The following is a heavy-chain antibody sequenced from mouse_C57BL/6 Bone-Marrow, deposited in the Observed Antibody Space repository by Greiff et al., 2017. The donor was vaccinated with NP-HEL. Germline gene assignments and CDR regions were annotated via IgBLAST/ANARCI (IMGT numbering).Heavy chain of an antibody. Sequence: EVKLLESGGGLVQPGGSLKLSCAASGIDFSRYWMSWVRRAPGKGLEWIGEINPDSSTINYAPSLKDKFIISRDNAKNSRYLQMSKVRSEDTALYYCARPGITTVVADWYFDVWGTGTTVTVSS. J-gene: IGHJ1*03. CDR3: ARPGITTVVADWYFDV. V-gene: IGHV4-1*01. D-gene: IGHD1-1*01. CDR1: GIDFSRYW. CDR2: INPDSSTI.